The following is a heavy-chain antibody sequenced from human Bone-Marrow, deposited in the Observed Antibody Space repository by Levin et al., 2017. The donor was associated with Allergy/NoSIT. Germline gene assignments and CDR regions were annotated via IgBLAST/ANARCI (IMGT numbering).Heavy chain of an antibody. CDR3: ARGHVNGDYFDF. CDR1: GDSVDSGGYY. CDR2: IHYSGTTT. J-gene: IGHJ4*02. D-gene: IGHD2-21*01. V-gene: IGHV4-31*03. Sequence: SETLSLTCTVSGDSVDSGGYYWTWIRQHPGPGLEWIAYIHYSGTTTFYNPSLRSRAFISLDTSKNHFSLELRSVTAADTAMYYCARGHVNGDYFDFWGQGTLVTVSS.